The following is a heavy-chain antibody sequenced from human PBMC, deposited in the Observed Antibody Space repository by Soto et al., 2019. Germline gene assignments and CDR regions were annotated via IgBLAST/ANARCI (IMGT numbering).Heavy chain of an antibody. CDR2: INWNSGSI. Sequence: PVGSLRLSCAASGFTFDDYAMHWVRQVPGKGLEWVSGINWNSGSIGYGDSVKGRFAISRDNAKNSLHLQMNSLSAEDTAFYYCVKDESINWYSGHFHHCGQRTLVTVSS. V-gene: IGHV3-9*01. CDR1: GFTFDDYA. CDR3: VKDESINWYSGHFHH. D-gene: IGHD6-13*01. J-gene: IGHJ1*01.